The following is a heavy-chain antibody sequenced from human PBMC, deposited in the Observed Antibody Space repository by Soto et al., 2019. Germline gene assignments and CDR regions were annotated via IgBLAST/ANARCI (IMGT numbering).Heavy chain of an antibody. Sequence: GGSLRLSCAASGFTFSDYYMSWIRQAHGKGLECISYIRGSGTTIYYADSVKGRFTISRDNDKNSLYLQLNGLRAEDTAVYHCARVTRDGYSYLASFDSWGQGTLVTVSS. D-gene: IGHD4-4*01. CDR1: GFTFSDYY. CDR3: ARVTRDGYSYLASFDS. V-gene: IGHV3-11*01. CDR2: IRGSGTTI. J-gene: IGHJ4*02.